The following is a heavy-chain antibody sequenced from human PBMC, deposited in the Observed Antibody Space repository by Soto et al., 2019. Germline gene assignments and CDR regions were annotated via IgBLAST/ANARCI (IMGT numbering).Heavy chain of an antibody. D-gene: IGHD1-26*01. J-gene: IGHJ4*02. CDR3: ARDGGRHSGGMDS. CDR1: GGTFSSYS. V-gene: IGHV1-69*01. CDR2: IIPIFGTA. Sequence: QVQLVQSGAEVKKPGSSVKVSCKASGGTFSSYSINWVRQAPGQGLEWMGEIIPIFGTANYAQKFQGRVTITADESTSTAYMELSSLRSEDTAVYDCARDGGRHSGGMDSWGQGTLVTVSS.